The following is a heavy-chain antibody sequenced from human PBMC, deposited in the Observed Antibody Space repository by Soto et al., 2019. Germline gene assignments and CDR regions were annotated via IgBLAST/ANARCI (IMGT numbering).Heavy chain of an antibody. CDR3: ASGGYYDSSGYTIPFDY. J-gene: IGHJ4*02. Sequence: QVQLVQSGAEVKKPGASVKVSCKASGYTFTSYGISWVRQAPGQGLEWMGWISAYNGNTNYAQKLQGRVTMTTDTSTSSAYMELRSLRSDDTAVYYCASGGYYDSSGYTIPFDYWGQGTLVTVSS. CDR2: ISAYNGNT. CDR1: GYTFTSYG. D-gene: IGHD3-22*01. V-gene: IGHV1-18*01.